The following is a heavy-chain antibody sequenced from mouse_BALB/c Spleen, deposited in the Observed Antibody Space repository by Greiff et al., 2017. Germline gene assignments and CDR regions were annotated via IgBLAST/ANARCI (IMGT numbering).Heavy chain of an antibody. Sequence: EVKLMESGPGLVKPSQSLSLTCTVTGYSITSDYAWNWIRQFPGNTLEWMGYISYSGSTSYNPSLKSRISITRDTSKNQFFLQLNSVTTEDTATYYCARGGGNYEWAMDYWGQGTSVTVSS. J-gene: IGHJ4*01. D-gene: IGHD2-1*01. CDR3: ARGGGNYEWAMDY. CDR2: ISYSGST. CDR1: GYSITSDYA. V-gene: IGHV3-2*02.